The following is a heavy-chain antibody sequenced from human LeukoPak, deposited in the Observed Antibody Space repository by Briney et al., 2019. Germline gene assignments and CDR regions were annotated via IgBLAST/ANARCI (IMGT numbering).Heavy chain of an antibody. CDR2: IKSEAYGGTT. CDR3: TKGPRDYDSSGYYRYFDY. D-gene: IGHD3-22*01. Sequence: PGGSLRPSCTTSGFTFGDYTMSWVRQAPGKGLEWVGFIKSEAYGGTTEHAASVKGRFTISRDDFKNIAYLQMNSLKTEDTAVYYCTKGPRDYDSSGYYRYFDYWGQGTLVTVSS. CDR1: GFTFGDYT. J-gene: IGHJ4*02. V-gene: IGHV3-49*04.